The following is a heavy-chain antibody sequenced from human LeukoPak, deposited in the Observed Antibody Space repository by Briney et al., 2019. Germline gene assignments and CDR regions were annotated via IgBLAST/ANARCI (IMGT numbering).Heavy chain of an antibody. D-gene: IGHD6-13*01. CDR1: GDSVSSDSAA. Sequence: SQTLSLTCAISGDSVSSDSAAWNWIRQSPSRGLEWLGRTYYRSKWYNDYAVSVTSRITIKSDTSKNQYSLQLESVTPEDTAVYYCARTQIDSSSWYDDAFDVWGQGTMVTVS. J-gene: IGHJ3*01. V-gene: IGHV6-1*01. CDR3: ARTQIDSSSWYDDAFDV. CDR2: TYYRSKWYN.